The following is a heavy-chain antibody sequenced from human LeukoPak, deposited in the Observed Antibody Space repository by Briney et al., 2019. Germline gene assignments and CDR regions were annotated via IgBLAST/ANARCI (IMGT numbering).Heavy chain of an antibody. D-gene: IGHD3-22*01. J-gene: IGHJ3*02. CDR2: IYASGST. CDR3: ARPSTYYYDSSGHGAFDI. V-gene: IGHV4-61*02. CDR1: GGSISNLNYY. Sequence: SETLSLTCTVSGGSISNLNYYWSWIRQPAGKGLEWIGRIYASGSTNYNPSLKSRVTISVDTSKNQFSLKLSSVTAADTAVYYCARPSTYYYDSSGHGAFDIWGQGTMVTDSS.